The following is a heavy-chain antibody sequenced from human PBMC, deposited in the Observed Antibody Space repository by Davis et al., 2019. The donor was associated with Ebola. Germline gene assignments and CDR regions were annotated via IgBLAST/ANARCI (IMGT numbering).Heavy chain of an antibody. CDR2: ISAYNGNT. J-gene: IGHJ4*02. D-gene: IGHD3-22*01. Sequence: ASVKVSCRASGYSFRSYGISWVRQAPGQGLEWMGWISAYNGNTNFAPKLQGRVTMTTDTSTSTAYMELRSLRSDDTAVYYCARDDYDSSAFPDSWGQGTLVTVSS. CDR3: ARDDYDSSAFPDS. CDR1: GYSFRSYG. V-gene: IGHV1-18*01.